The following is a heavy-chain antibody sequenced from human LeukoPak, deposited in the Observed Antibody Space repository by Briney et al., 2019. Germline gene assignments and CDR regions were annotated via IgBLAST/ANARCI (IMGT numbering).Heavy chain of an antibody. Sequence: ETLSLTCTVSGGSISSGGYYWSWIRQHPGKGLEWVSTITGSGGSTYYADSVKGRFTISRDNSKNTLYLQMSSLRAEDTAVYYCAKLRQWLSDSWGQGTLVTVSS. CDR2: ITGSGGST. V-gene: IGHV3-23*01. CDR1: GGSISSGGYY. J-gene: IGHJ4*02. CDR3: AKLRQWLSDS. D-gene: IGHD6-19*01.